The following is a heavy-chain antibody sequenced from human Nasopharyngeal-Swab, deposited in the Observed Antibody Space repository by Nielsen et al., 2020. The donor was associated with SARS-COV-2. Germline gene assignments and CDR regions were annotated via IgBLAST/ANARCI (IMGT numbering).Heavy chain of an antibody. CDR2: INPYNGDT. D-gene: IGHD3-22*01. CDR3: ARDYYDNYDSDF. V-gene: IGHV1-2*02. J-gene: IGHJ4*02. Sequence: ASVKVSCKTSGYTFTDYYIHWVRQVPGQGLEWVGCINPYNGDTFYAQNFQGRVIVTRDTSRSTAYIDLCRLRSDDTAVYYCARDYYDNYDSDFWGQGTLVTVSS. CDR1: GYTFTDYY.